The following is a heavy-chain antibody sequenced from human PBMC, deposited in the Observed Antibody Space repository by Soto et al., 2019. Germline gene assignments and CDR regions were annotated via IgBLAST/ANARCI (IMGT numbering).Heavy chain of an antibody. CDR3: ARTVGTTQTAFDY. J-gene: IGHJ4*02. CDR1: GGSISSYY. CDR2: IYYTGST. V-gene: IGHV4-59*08. Sequence: PSETLSLTCTVSGGSISSYYWSWIRQPPGKGLEWIGYIYYTGSTNYNPSLKSRVTISVDTSKNQFSLKLSSVTAADTAVYYCARTVGTTQTAFDYWGQGTLVTVSS. D-gene: IGHD1-26*01.